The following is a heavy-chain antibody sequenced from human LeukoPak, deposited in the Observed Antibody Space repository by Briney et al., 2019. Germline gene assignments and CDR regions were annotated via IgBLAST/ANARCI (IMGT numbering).Heavy chain of an antibody. CDR1: GFTFNIYV. D-gene: IGHD3-22*01. V-gene: IGHV3-21*01. CDR2: ISSSSSYI. J-gene: IGHJ4*02. CDR3: ARDFDSPDDSSKGEVDY. Sequence: GGSLRLSCAASGFTFNIYVMNWVRQAPGKGLEWVSSISSSSSYIYYADSVKGRFTISRDNAKNSLYLQMNSLRAEDTAVYYCARDFDSPDDSSKGEVDYWGQGTLVTVSS.